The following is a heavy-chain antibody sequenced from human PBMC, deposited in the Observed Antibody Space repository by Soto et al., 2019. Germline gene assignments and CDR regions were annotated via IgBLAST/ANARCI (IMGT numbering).Heavy chain of an antibody. J-gene: IGHJ6*03. CDR2: IYSGGST. V-gene: IGHV3-66*01. CDR3: ARVGTGVAARRTFYYYYYYMDV. CDR1: GFTVSSNY. D-gene: IGHD6-6*01. Sequence: EVQLVESGGGLVQPGGSLRLSCAASGFTVSSNYMSWVRQAPGKGLEWVSVIYSGGSTYYADSVKGRFTISRDNSKNTLYLQMNSLRAEDTAVYYCARVGTGVAARRTFYYYYYYMDVWGKGTTVTVSS.